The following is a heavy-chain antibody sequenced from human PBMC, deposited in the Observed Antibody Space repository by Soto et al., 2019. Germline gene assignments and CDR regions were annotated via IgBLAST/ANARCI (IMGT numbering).Heavy chain of an antibody. V-gene: IGHV1-69*05. D-gene: IGHD1-26*01. Sequence: SVKVSCKASGGTFSDFAINWLRQAPGQGLEWMGGIIPIFGTPNYAQKLQGRVTMTTDTSTSTAYMELRSLGSDDTAVYYCAISIVGATLDWDFDYWGQGTLVTVSS. J-gene: IGHJ4*02. CDR2: IIPIFGTP. CDR3: AISIVGATLDWDFDY. CDR1: GGTFSDFA.